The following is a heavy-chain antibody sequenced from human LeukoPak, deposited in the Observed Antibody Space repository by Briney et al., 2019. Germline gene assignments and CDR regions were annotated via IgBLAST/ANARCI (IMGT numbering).Heavy chain of an antibody. CDR3: ARGDVDIVATMLNY. Sequence: GGSLRLSCAASGFTFSSYWMHWVRQAPGKGLVWVTRINSDGSSTSYADSVKGRFTISRDNAKNSLYLQMNSLRAEDTAVYYCARGDVDIVATMLNYWGQGTLVTVSS. D-gene: IGHD5-12*01. CDR2: INSDGSST. CDR1: GFTFSSYW. J-gene: IGHJ4*02. V-gene: IGHV3-74*01.